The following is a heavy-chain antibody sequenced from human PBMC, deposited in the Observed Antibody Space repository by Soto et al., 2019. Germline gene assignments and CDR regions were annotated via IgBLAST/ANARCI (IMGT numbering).Heavy chain of an antibody. CDR1: GGSFSGYY. CDR2: INHSGST. Sequence: SETLSLTCAVYGGSFSGYYWSWIRQPPGKGLEWIGEINHSGSTNYNPSLKSRVTISVDTSKNQFSLKLSSVTAADTAVYYCARGRTMVRGVTVYFDYWGQGTLVTVSS. V-gene: IGHV4-34*01. J-gene: IGHJ4*02. CDR3: ARGRTMVRGVTVYFDY. D-gene: IGHD3-10*01.